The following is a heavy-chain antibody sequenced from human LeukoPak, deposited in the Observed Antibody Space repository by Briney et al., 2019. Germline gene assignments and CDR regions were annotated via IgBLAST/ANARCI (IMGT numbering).Heavy chain of an antibody. CDR1: GGSISSYY. V-gene: IGHV4-4*07. Sequence: SETLSLTCTVSGGSISSYYWSWIRQPAGKGLEWIGRIYTSGSTNYNPSLKSRVTMSVDTSKNQFSLKLSSVTAADTAVYYCARGGSSWYSTDFDPWGQGTLVTVSS. CDR3: ARGGSSWYSTDFDP. CDR2: IYTSGST. D-gene: IGHD6-13*01. J-gene: IGHJ5*02.